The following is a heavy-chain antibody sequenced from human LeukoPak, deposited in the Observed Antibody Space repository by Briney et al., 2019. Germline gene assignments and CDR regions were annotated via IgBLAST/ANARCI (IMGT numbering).Heavy chain of an antibody. CDR2: IRNDGSNH. V-gene: IGHV3-30*02. Sequence: GGSLILSCAASGFTFSHHGMHWVRQAPGKGLEWVGFIRNDGSNHYYADSVKGRFTTSRDNSKNNVYLQMYSLRVEDTSIYYCVRDYNWGFDYWGKGTVVTVSS. D-gene: IGHD1-1*01. J-gene: IGHJ4*02. CDR3: VRDYNWGFDY. CDR1: GFTFSHHG.